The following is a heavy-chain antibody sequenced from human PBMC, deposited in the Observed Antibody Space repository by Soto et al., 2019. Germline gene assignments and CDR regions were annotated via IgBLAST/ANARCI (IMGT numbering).Heavy chain of an antibody. D-gene: IGHD3-22*01. Sequence: GGSLRLSCGASGFTFSSYAMSWVRQAPGKGLEWVSAISGSGGSTYYADSVKGRFTISRDNSKNTLYLQMNSLRAEDTAVYYCAKDLRYSTYYYDSSGYLSLNWGQGTLVTVSS. CDR1: GFTFSSYA. CDR2: ISGSGGST. CDR3: AKDLRYSTYYYDSSGYLSLN. V-gene: IGHV3-23*01. J-gene: IGHJ4*02.